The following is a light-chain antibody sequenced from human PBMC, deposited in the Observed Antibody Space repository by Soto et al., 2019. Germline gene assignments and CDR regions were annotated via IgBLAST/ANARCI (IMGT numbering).Light chain of an antibody. V-gene: IGLV2-23*01. J-gene: IGLJ1*01. Sequence: QSALTQPASVSGSPGQTITISCTGTSSTVGGFNVYSWYQQHPRNAPNDIISDGTKRPSGVSTRSSGSNSGSTASLTIYGLQAEDEADYYCCSYGGATTYVFGTGTKVTVL. CDR2: DGT. CDR3: CSYGGATTYV. CDR1: SSTVGGFNV.